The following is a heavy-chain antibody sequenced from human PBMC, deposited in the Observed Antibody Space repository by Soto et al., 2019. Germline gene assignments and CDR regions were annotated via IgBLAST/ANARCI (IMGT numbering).Heavy chain of an antibody. V-gene: IGHV1-69*04. CDR3: AREFGNWNYYYYMDV. CDR2: IIPILGIA. D-gene: IGHD1-1*01. Sequence: SVKVSCKASGGTFSSYTISWVRQAPGQGLEWMGRIIPILGIANYAQKFQGRVTITADKSTSTAYMELSSLRSEDTAVYYCAREFGNWNYYYYMDVWGKGTTVTVSS. CDR1: GGTFSSYT. J-gene: IGHJ6*03.